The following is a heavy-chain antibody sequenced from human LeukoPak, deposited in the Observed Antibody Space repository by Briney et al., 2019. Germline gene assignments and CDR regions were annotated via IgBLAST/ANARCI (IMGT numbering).Heavy chain of an antibody. CDR1: GYFTSSGYY. Sequence: SETLSLTCAVTGYFTSSGYYWVWIRQPPRRRLEWIENIYHGGNTYYSPSLKSRVTISLDTSKNQFSLKLSSVTAADMALYYCARDSGPAYGDYIDYWGQGTLVTVSS. CDR2: IYHGGNT. CDR3: ARDSGPAYGDYIDY. D-gene: IGHD4-17*01. J-gene: IGHJ4*02. V-gene: IGHV4-38-2*02.